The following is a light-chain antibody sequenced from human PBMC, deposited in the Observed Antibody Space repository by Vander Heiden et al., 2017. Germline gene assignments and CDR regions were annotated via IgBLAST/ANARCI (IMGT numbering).Light chain of an antibody. CDR1: QSVGSSY. V-gene: IGKV3-20*01. Sequence: EIVLTQSPGTLSLSPGERATLSCRASQSVGSSYLAWYQQKPGQAPRLLIYGASSRATGSPDRFSGSGYGTDFTLTISRLEPEDFAVYYWQQYGSSPYTFGQGTKLEIK. CDR3: QQYGSSPYT. J-gene: IGKJ2*01. CDR2: GAS.